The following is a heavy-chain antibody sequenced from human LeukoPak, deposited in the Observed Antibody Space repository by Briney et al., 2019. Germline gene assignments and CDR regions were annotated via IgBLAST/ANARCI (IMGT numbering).Heavy chain of an antibody. V-gene: IGHV1-69*04. CDR3: ARKLDCGGDCHDAFDI. J-gene: IGHJ3*02. D-gene: IGHD2-21*02. Sequence: SMKVSCKASGGTFSSYAISWVRQAPGQGLEWMGRIIPILGIANYAQKFQGRVTITADKSTSTAYMELSSLRSEDTAVYYCARKLDCGGDCHDAFDIWGQGTMVTVSS. CDR2: IIPILGIA. CDR1: GGTFSSYA.